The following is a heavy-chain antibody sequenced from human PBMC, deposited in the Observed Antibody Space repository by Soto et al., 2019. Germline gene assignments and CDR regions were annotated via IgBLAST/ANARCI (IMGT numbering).Heavy chain of an antibody. D-gene: IGHD6-13*01. CDR1: GFTFSNYY. J-gene: IGHJ4*02. CDR3: ARAHSEQYFDF. V-gene: IGHV1-46*01. CDR2: ISPGGDST. Sequence: ASVNVSCKSSGFTFSNYYMHWVRQAPEQGLEWMGIISPGGDSTTYAQRFQGRLTMTRDTSTSTVYMDLSSLTAEDTAVYYCARAHSEQYFDFWGQGTLVTVSS.